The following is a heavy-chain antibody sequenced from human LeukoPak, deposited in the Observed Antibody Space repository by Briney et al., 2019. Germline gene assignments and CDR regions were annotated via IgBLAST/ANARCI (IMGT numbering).Heavy chain of an antibody. J-gene: IGHJ4*02. V-gene: IGHV5-51*01. Sequence: GESLKISCRGSGYSFTSHWIGWVRQMPGNGLEWMGIIYPGESDIRYSPSFQGQVTISADTSTSTAYLQWSSPRASDTALYYCARQVLRGGQFDSWGQGTLVTVSS. CDR2: IYPGESDI. CDR3: ARQVLRGGQFDS. CDR1: GYSFTSHW. D-gene: IGHD3-10*01.